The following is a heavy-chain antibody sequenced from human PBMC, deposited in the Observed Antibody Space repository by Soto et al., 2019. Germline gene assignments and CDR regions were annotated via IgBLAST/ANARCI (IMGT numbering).Heavy chain of an antibody. D-gene: IGHD3-3*01. CDR3: AREKYSDFWSGSDAFDI. CDR2: INAGNGNT. Sequence: QVQLVQSGAEVKKSGASVKVSCKASGYTFTSYAMHWVRQAPGQRLEWMGWINAGNGNTKYSQKFQGRVTITRDTSASTAYMELSSLRSEDTAVYYWAREKYSDFWSGSDAFDIWGQGTMVTVSS. CDR1: GYTFTSYA. V-gene: IGHV1-3*01. J-gene: IGHJ3*02.